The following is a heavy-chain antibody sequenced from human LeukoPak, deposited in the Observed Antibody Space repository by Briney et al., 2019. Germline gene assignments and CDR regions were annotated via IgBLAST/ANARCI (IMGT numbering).Heavy chain of an antibody. J-gene: IGHJ4*02. CDR3: ARSRQWLEFDY. Sequence: PSETLSLTCTVSGGSLSSGDYYWSWIRQPPGKGLEWIGNIYYSGSTYYNPSLRSRVTISVDTSKKQFSLKLSSVTAADTAVYYCARSRQWLEFDYWGQGTLVTVSS. D-gene: IGHD6-19*01. CDR2: IYYSGST. V-gene: IGHV4-30-4*02. CDR1: GGSLSSGDYY.